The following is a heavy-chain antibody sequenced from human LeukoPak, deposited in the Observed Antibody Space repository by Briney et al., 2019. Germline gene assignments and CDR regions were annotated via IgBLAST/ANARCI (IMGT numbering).Heavy chain of an antibody. D-gene: IGHD3-10*01. J-gene: IGHJ4*02. Sequence: ASVKVSCKASGYTFTSYDINWVRQATGQGLEWMGWMNPNSGNTGYAQKFRGRVTMTRNTSISTAYMELSSLRSEDTAVYYCARGSYYYGSGSYYNVVYWGQGTLVTVSS. CDR2: MNPNSGNT. CDR3: ARGSYYYGSGSYYNVVY. CDR1: GYTFTSYD. V-gene: IGHV1-8*01.